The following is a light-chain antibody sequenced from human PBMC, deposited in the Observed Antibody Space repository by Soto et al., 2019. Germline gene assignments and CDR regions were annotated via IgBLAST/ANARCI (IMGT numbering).Light chain of an antibody. CDR1: SSNIGNNY. CDR2: DNN. CDR3: GTWDNSLSVWV. V-gene: IGLV1-51*01. J-gene: IGLJ3*02. Sequence: QSVLTQPPSVSAAPGQKVTISCSGSSSNIGNNYVSWYQQLPGTAPKLLIYDNNKRPSGIPDRCSGSKSGTSATLGITGLQTGDEVDYYCGTWDNSLSVWVFGGGTKLTVL.